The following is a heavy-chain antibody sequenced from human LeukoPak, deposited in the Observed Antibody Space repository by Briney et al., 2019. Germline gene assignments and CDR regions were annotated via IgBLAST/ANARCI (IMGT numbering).Heavy chain of an antibody. V-gene: IGHV4-59*01. CDR3: ARVDPDSSSTLEVFDY. CDR2: IYYSGST. Sequence: SETLSLTCTVSGGSISSYYWSWIRQPPGKGLEWIGYIYYSGSTNYNPSLKSRVTISVDTSKNQFSLKLSSVTAADTAVYYCARVDPDSSSTLEVFDYWGQETLVTVSS. CDR1: GGSISSYY. J-gene: IGHJ4*02. D-gene: IGHD6-6*01.